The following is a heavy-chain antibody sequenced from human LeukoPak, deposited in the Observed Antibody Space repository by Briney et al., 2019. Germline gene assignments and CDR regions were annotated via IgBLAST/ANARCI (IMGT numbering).Heavy chain of an antibody. CDR2: IRLDGSNK. Sequence: GGALRVSCAASGYTFRSYGMHWVRPAPGRGLAGVAFIRLDGSNKYYADSAKGRFTISRDNSKNTLYLQMNSLRAEDTAVYYCAKDGSVDTGFYYYYYMDVWGKGTTVTISS. V-gene: IGHV3-30*02. CDR3: AKDGSVDTGFYYYYYMDV. CDR1: GYTFRSYG. J-gene: IGHJ6*03. D-gene: IGHD5-18*01.